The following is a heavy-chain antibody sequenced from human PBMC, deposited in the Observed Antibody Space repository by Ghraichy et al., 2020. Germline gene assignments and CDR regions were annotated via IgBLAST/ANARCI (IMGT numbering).Heavy chain of an antibody. Sequence: LSLTCAASGFTVSSNYMSWVRQAPGKGLEWVSVIYSGGSTYYADSVKGRFTISRDNSKNTLYLQMNSLRAEDTAVYYCARVGEGFDYWGQGTLVTVSS. CDR1: GFTVSSNY. V-gene: IGHV3-66*02. CDR3: ARVGEGFDY. J-gene: IGHJ4*02. CDR2: IYSGGST.